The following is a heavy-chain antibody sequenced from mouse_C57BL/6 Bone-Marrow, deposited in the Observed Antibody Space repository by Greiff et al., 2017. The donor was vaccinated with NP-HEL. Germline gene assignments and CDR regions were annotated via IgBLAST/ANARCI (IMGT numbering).Heavy chain of an antibody. CDR1: GYTFTSYW. Sequence: QVQLQQPGAELVMPGASVKLSCKASGYTFTSYWMHWVKQRPGQGLEWIGEIDPSDSYTNYNQKFKGKSTLTVDKSSSTAYMQFSSLTSEDSAVNYGERGLLRLYYAMDYWGQGTSVTVSS. V-gene: IGHV1-69*01. J-gene: IGHJ4*01. CDR3: ERGLLRLYYAMDY. D-gene: IGHD1-1*01. CDR2: IDPSDSYT.